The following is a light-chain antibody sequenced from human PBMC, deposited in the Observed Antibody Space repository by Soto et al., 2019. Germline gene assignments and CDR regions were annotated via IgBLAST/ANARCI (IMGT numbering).Light chain of an antibody. V-gene: IGLV2-14*01. CDR2: DVS. CDR3: SSYTSSSVL. CDR1: TSDVGGYNY. Sequence: QSALTQPASVSGSPGQSITISCTGTTSDVGGYNYVSWYQQYPGKAPKLLIYDVSNRPSGVSNRFSGSKSGNTASLTSSGLQAEDEADYYCSSYTSSSVLFGGGTKVTVL. J-gene: IGLJ2*01.